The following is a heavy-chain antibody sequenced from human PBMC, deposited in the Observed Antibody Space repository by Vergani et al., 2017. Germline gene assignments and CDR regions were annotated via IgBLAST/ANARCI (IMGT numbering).Heavy chain of an antibody. CDR2: INPNSGGT. Sequence: QVQLVQSGAEVKKPGASVKVSCKASGYTFTGYYMHWVRQAPGQGLEGMGWINPNSGGTNYAQKFQGRVTMTRDTSISNAYMELSRLRSDDTAVYYCARVGHVLDTQRHYGADYWGQGTLVTVSS. J-gene: IGHJ4*02. CDR3: ARVGHVLDTQRHYGADY. CDR1: GYTFTGYY. D-gene: IGHD4-17*01. V-gene: IGHV1-2*02.